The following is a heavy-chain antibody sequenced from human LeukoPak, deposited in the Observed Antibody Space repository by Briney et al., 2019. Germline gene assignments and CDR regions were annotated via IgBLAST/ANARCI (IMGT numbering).Heavy chain of an antibody. CDR2: FDPEDGET. V-gene: IGHV1-24*01. CDR3: ATGRLRLAEFSLGF. Sequence: GASVKDSCKVSGYTLTELSVHWVRQAPGKGLEWMGGFDPEDGETVYAQRFQGRVTMTEDTSTDTAYMELSSLRSEDTAVYYCATGRLRLAEFSLGFWGQGTLVTVSS. CDR1: GYTLTELS. J-gene: IGHJ4*02. D-gene: IGHD3-16*02.